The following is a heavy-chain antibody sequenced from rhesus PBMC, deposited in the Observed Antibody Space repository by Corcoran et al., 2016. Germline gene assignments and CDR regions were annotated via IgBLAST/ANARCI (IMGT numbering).Heavy chain of an antibody. CDR3: ASVGGVFGLVTPDY. Sequence: QLQLQESGPGLVKPSETLSVTCAVSGGSISSSYWRWIRQAPGKGLEWIGYIYGIGISTNHSPPLKSRVTLSVDTSNNQLSLKLSFVTAADTAVYYCASVGGVFGLVTPDYWGQGVLVTVSS. D-gene: IGHD3-3*01. CDR1: GGSISSSY. CDR2: IYGIGIST. V-gene: IGHV4-169*02. J-gene: IGHJ4*01.